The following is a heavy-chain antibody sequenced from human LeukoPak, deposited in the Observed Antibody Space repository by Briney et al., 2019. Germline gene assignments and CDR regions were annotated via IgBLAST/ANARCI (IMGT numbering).Heavy chain of an antibody. J-gene: IGHJ4*02. V-gene: IGHV3-30-3*01. CDR3: ARDMYYYDSSGYYPHFPDY. Sequence: GGSLRLSCVGSRFSLSTYWMSWVRQAPGKGLEWVAVISYDGSNKYYADSVKGRFTISRDNSKNTLYLQMNSLRAEDTAVYYCARDMYYYDSSGYYPHFPDYWGQGTLVTVSS. CDR1: RFSLSTYW. D-gene: IGHD3-22*01. CDR2: ISYDGSNK.